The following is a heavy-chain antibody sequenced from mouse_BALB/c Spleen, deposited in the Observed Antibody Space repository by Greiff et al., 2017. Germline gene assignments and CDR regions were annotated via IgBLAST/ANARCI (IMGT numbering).Heavy chain of an antibody. D-gene: IGHD2-14*01. J-gene: IGHJ3*01. CDR3: ARVYYRYDGTAY. CDR2: ISSGGSYT. CDR1: GFTFSSYA. V-gene: IGHV5-9-4*01. Sequence: EVNVVESGGGLVKPGGSLKLSCAASGFTFSSYAMSWVRQSPEKRLEWVAEISSGGSYTYYPDTVTGRFTISRDNAKNTLYLEMSSLRSEDTAMYYCARVYYRYDGTAYWGQGTLVTVSA.